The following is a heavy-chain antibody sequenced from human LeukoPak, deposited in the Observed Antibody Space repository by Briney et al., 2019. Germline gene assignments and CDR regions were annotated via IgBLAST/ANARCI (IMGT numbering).Heavy chain of an antibody. CDR3: AKGQEGTSYTRVTAPYYFDY. D-gene: IGHD2-21*02. J-gene: IGHJ4*02. Sequence: PGGSLRLSCAASGFTFSSYAMSWVRQAPGKGLEWVSAISGSGGSTYYADSVKGRFTISRDNSKNTLYLQMNSLRAEDTAVYYCAKGQEGTSYTRVTAPYYFDYWGQGTLVTVSS. CDR2: ISGSGGST. CDR1: GFTFSSYA. V-gene: IGHV3-23*01.